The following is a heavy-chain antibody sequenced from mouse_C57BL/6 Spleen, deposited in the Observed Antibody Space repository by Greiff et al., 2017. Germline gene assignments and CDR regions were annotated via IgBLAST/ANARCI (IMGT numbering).Heavy chain of an antibody. D-gene: IGHD4-1*01. CDR1: GYTFTSYW. Sequence: QVQLQQPGAELVRPGSSVKLSCKASGYTFTSYWMDWVKQRPGQGLEWIGNIYPSDSETHYNQKFKDKATLTVDKSSSTAYMQLSSLTSEDSAVYDCAREEGLGPFAYWGQGTLVTVSA. CDR2: IYPSDSET. V-gene: IGHV1-61*01. CDR3: AREEGLGPFAY. J-gene: IGHJ3*01.